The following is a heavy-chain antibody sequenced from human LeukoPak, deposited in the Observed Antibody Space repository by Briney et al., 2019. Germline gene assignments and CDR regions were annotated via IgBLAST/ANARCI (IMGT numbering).Heavy chain of an antibody. V-gene: IGHV3-23*01. CDR1: GFTFSSYA. D-gene: IGHD5-12*01. J-gene: IGHJ4*02. CDR2: ISGSGGST. CDR3: AKDSRLGYSGYDHVMVAAQFDY. Sequence: GGSLRLSCAASGFTFSSYAMSWVRQAPGKGLEWVSAISGSGGSTYYADSVKGRFTISRDNSKNTLYLQMNSLRAEDTAVYYCAKDSRLGYSGYDHVMVAAQFDYWGQGTLVTVSS.